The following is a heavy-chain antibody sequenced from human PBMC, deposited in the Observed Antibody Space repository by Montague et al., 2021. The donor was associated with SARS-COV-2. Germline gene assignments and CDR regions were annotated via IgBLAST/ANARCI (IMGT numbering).Heavy chain of an antibody. CDR1: GGSISNSNCH. CDR2: NFYKANS. J-gene: IGHJ4*02. D-gene: IGHD5-18*01. V-gene: IGHV4-39*01. Sequence: SETLSLTCSVSGGSISNSNCHWVWIRQTTGKELVWNRRNFYKANSYHNPYFKSSLTLYVDTSKNQFSLRLRSVTAADTAVYCCARLSWIPTAEPLAFDYWGQGALVTISS. CDR3: ARLSWIPTAEPLAFDY.